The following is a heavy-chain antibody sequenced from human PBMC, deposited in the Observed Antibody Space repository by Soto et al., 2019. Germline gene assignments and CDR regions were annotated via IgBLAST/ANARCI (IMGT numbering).Heavy chain of an antibody. J-gene: IGHJ5*02. CDR1: GYTFTTYT. CDR2: INAGYGHT. D-gene: IGHD5-12*01. V-gene: IGHV1-3*01. Sequence: QVQLVQSGAEVKKPGASVKVSCKASGYTFTTYTIHWVHQAPGQRLEWMGWINAGYGHTKYSQKFQGRVTITRDTSASTASMELSGLTSEDTAVYYCARDRGYRSYDPWGQGTLVTVSS. CDR3: ARDRGYRSYDP.